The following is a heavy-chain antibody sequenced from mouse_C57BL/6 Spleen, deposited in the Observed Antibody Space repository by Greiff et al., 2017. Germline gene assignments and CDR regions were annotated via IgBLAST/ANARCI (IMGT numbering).Heavy chain of an antibody. D-gene: IGHD1-1*01. Sequence: VQLQQPGAELVKPGASVKMSCKASGYTFTSYWITWVKQRPGQGLEWIGDIYPGSGSTNYNEKFKSKATLTVDTSSSTAYMQLSSLTSEDSAVYYCARCLSNYYGSSHWYFDVWGTGTTVTVSS. V-gene: IGHV1-55*01. CDR1: GYTFTSYW. CDR2: IYPGSGST. J-gene: IGHJ1*03. CDR3: ARCLSNYYGSSHWYFDV.